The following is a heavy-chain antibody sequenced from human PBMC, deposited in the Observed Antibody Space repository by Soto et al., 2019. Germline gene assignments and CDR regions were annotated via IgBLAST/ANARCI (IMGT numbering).Heavy chain of an antibody. CDR1: GFTFNTYD. J-gene: IGHJ5*02. Sequence: ESGGGLVKPGGSLRLSCAASGFTFNTYDMNWVRQAPGKGLEWVSSITTSSAYIYYADSLKGRITISRDNAKNALFLQMNRLRAEDTAVYYCVRSGPARLLGRSWFDTWDQGTLVTVTA. V-gene: IGHV3-21*01. CDR2: ITTSSAYI. CDR3: VRSGPARLLGRSWFDT. D-gene: IGHD2-21*01.